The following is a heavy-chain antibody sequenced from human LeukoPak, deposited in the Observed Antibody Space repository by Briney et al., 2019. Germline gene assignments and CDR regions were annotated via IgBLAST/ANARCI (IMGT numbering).Heavy chain of an antibody. J-gene: IGHJ4*02. CDR3: ARGRDVLRFLEWYRVYFDY. CDR2: INDRGSTRS. Sequence: PSETLSLTCAVYSGSFSGYYWSWIRQPPGKGLEWIGEINDRGSTRSSYNPSLKSPVTISVDTSKNQFSLKLSSVTAADTAVYYCARGRDVLRFLEWYRVYFDYWGQGTQVTVSS. CDR1: SGSFSGYY. V-gene: IGHV4-34*01. D-gene: IGHD3-3*01.